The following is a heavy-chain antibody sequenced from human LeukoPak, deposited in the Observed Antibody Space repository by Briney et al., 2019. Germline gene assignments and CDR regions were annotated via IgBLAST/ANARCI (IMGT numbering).Heavy chain of an antibody. V-gene: IGHV3-7*03. CDR2: IKQDGSEK. CDR3: ARLRQLVTMVRGVTYYFDY. Sequence: GGSLRLSCAASGFTFSSYWMSWVRQAPGKGLEWMANIKQDGSEKYYVDSVKGRFTISRDNAKNSLYLQMNSLRAEDTAVYYCARLRQLVTMVRGVTYYFDYWGQGTLVTVSS. D-gene: IGHD3-10*01. CDR1: GFTFSSYW. J-gene: IGHJ4*02.